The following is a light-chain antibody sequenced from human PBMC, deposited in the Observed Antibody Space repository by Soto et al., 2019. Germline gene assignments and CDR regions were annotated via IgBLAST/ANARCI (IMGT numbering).Light chain of an antibody. CDR1: SSDVGGYNY. J-gene: IGLJ1*01. V-gene: IGLV2-14*01. CDR3: SSFTTTSSYV. Sequence: QSALTQPASVSGSPGQSITISCTGTSSDVGGYNYVSWYQQHPGKAPKLMIYEVSSRPSGVSGVSDRFSGSKSGNTASLTISGLQAEDEADYYCSSFTTTSSYVFGTGTKLTVL. CDR2: EVS.